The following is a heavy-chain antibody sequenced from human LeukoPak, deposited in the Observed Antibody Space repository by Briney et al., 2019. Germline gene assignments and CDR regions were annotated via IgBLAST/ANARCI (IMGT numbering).Heavy chain of an antibody. CDR1: EFTFSGYS. J-gene: IGHJ4*02. CDR2: ISTSGSYT. CDR3: ARSLCSSTSCKPYYFDS. D-gene: IGHD2-2*01. V-gene: IGHV3-21*01. Sequence: TGGSLRLSCAASEFTFSGYSMNWVCQAPGKGLEWVSSISTSGSYTYYADSVKGRFTISRDNAKNSLYLQMNSLRAEDTAVYYCARSLCSSTSCKPYYFDSWGQGTLVTVSS.